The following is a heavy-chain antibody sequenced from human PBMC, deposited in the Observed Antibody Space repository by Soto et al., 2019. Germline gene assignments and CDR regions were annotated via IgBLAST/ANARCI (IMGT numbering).Heavy chain of an antibody. J-gene: IGHJ6*02. CDR1: GGSISSGGYY. Sequence: QVQLQESGPGLVKPSQTLSLTCTVSGGSISSGGYYWYWIRQHPGKGLEWIGYIYYSGTTYYNPSLTSPVTISVDTSKTQFSLKLSSVTAADTAVYYCAASCVACGGFNYYGMAVWGQGTTVTVSS. CDR3: AASCVACGGFNYYGMAV. CDR2: IYYSGTT. V-gene: IGHV4-31*01. D-gene: IGHD2-21*01.